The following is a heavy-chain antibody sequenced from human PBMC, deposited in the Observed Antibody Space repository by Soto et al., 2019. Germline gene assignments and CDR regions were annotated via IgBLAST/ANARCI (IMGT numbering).Heavy chain of an antibody. CDR1: GFTFSSYS. CDR3: ERAYVLPIFQH. Sequence: GGSLRLSCAASGFTFSSYSMNWVRQAPGKGLEWVSSISSSSYIYYADSVKGRFTISRDNAKNSLYLQMNSLRAEDTAVYYCERAYVLPIFQHWGQGTLLTVSS. D-gene: IGHD3-10*01. J-gene: IGHJ1*01. V-gene: IGHV3-21*01. CDR2: ISSSSYI.